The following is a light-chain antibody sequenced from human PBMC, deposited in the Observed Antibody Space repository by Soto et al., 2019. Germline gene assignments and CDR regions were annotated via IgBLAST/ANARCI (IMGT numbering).Light chain of an antibody. Sequence: QSVLTQPASVSGSPGQSITISCTGTSSDVGRYNLVSWYQQHPGKAPKLIIHEDSKRSSGLSNRFSGSKSGNTASLTISGLQAEDEADHYCCSYAGSSTYVFGTGTKVTVL. V-gene: IGLV2-23*01. J-gene: IGLJ1*01. CDR1: SSDVGRYNL. CDR2: EDS. CDR3: CSYAGSSTYV.